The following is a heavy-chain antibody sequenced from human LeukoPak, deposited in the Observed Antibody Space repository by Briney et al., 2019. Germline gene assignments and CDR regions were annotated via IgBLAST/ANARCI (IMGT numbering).Heavy chain of an antibody. D-gene: IGHD4-17*01. J-gene: IGHJ4*02. CDR1: GRSMKSGTYY. V-gene: IGHV4-61*02. CDR3: VRGESNDNDYGDYPDY. Sequence: SETLSLTCTVSGRSMKSGTYYWSWIRQPAVKGLEWIERIYTSGRPHYKHSVKRRVTISIDTSKHQFSLNLSSVTAADTAVCYCVRGESNDNDYGDYPDYWGQGPLVTVSS. CDR2: IYTSGRP.